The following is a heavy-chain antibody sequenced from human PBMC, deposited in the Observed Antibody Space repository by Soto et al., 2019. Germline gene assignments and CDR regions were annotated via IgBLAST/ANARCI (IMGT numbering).Heavy chain of an antibody. Sequence: QVQLQESGPGLVKPSETLSLTCTVSGGSISSDYWSWIRQPPGKGLEWIGYIYYSGSTNYSPSLKSRVTISVDTSKNQFSLKLSSVTAADTAVYYCARWDGSYQALRFDYWGQGTLVTVSS. CDR1: GGSISSDY. CDR3: ARWDGSYQALRFDY. J-gene: IGHJ4*02. CDR2: IYYSGST. D-gene: IGHD1-26*01. V-gene: IGHV4-59*01.